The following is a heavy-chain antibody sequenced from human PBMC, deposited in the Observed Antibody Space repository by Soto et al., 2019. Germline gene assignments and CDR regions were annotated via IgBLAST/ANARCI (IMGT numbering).Heavy chain of an antibody. CDR3: VKVLARGVGVPRFYFDS. J-gene: IGHJ4*02. CDR1: GFTFRNYW. CDR2: IKQDGSEK. V-gene: IGHV3-7*01. D-gene: IGHD2-2*01. Sequence: PGGSLRLSCAASGFTFRNYWMSWVRQAPGKGLEWVATIKQDGSEKDYVDSVKGRFTISRDNAKNSLDLQMNSLRAEDTAVYYCVKVLARGVGVPRFYFDSWGQGALVTGLL.